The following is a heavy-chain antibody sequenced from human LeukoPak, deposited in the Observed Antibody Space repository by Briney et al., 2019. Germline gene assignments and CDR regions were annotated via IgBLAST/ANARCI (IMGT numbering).Heavy chain of an antibody. CDR2: ISYDGSNK. CDR3: ARDTHREFWYNSPQDAFDI. CDR1: GFTFSSYA. V-gene: IGHV3-30-3*01. D-gene: IGHD1-1*01. J-gene: IGHJ3*02. Sequence: GGSLRLSCAASGFTFSSYAMHWVRQAPGKGLEWVAVISYDGSNKYYADSVKGRFTISRDNSKNTLYLQMNSLRAEDTAVYYCARDTHREFWYNSPQDAFDIWGRGTMVTVSS.